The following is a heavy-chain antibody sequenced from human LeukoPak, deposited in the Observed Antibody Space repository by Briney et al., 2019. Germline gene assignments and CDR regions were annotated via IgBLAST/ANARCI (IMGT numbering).Heavy chain of an antibody. D-gene: IGHD6-13*01. CDR2: INPSGGST. CDR1: GYTFTSYY. CDR3: ARDCSSSWYYYYYGMDV. Sequence: GASVKVSCKASGYTFTSYYMHWVRQAPGQGLEWMGIINPSGGSTSYAQKFQGRVTMTRDTSTSTVYMELSSLRSEDTAVYYCARDCSSSWYYYYYGMDVWGQGTTVTASS. J-gene: IGHJ6*02. V-gene: IGHV1-46*01.